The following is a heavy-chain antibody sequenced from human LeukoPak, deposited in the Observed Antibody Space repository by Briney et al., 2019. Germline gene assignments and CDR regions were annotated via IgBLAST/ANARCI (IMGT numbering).Heavy chain of an antibody. CDR1: GFTFSSYS. Sequence: GGSLRLSCAASGFTFSSYSMIWVRQAPGKGLVWVSYISSSSSTIYYADSVKGRFTISRDNAKNSLYLQMNSLRAEDTAVYYCARIHGQWLVKYFDYWGQGTLVTVSS. V-gene: IGHV3-48*04. CDR2: ISSSSSTI. D-gene: IGHD6-19*01. J-gene: IGHJ4*02. CDR3: ARIHGQWLVKYFDY.